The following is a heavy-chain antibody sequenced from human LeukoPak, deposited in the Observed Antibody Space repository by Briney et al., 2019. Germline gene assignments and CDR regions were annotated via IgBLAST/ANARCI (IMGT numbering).Heavy chain of an antibody. CDR1: GFTFTSSA. CDR3: AAEARSWYLGEYYFDY. J-gene: IGHJ4*02. V-gene: IGHV1-58*01. D-gene: IGHD6-13*01. CDR2: IVVGSGNT. Sequence: SVKVSCKASGFTFTSSAVRWVRQARGQRLEWIGWIVVGSGNTNYAQKFQERVTITRDMSTSTAYMELSSLRSEDTAVYYCAAEARSWYLGEYYFDYWGQGALVTVSS.